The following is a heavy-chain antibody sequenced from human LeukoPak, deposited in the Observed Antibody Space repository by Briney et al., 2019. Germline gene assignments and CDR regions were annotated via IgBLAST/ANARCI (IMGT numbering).Heavy chain of an antibody. Sequence: PGGSLRLSCAASGFTFSSYAMSWVRQAPGKGLEWVSAISGSGGSTYYADSVKGRFTISRDNSKNTLYLQMNSLRAEDTAVYYCARASGSYTYYFDYWGQGTLVTVSS. CDR2: ISGSGGST. J-gene: IGHJ4*02. CDR1: GFTFSSYA. CDR3: ARASGSYTYYFDY. V-gene: IGHV3-23*01. D-gene: IGHD3-10*01.